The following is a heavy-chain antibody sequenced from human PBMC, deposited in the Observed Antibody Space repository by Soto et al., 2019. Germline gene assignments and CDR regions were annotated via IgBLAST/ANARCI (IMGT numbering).Heavy chain of an antibody. J-gene: IGHJ3*02. D-gene: IGHD5-18*01. CDR3: ARPRGHTSGVFEN. CDR1: GDSVSSGFYY. Sequence: QVQLQESGPGLLKPSETLSLTCSVSGDSVSSGFYYWTWIRQSPVKGLEWIGNIYYSGSTEYNPSLTSRVTISIDMSKNQLSLTLTSVTAADSAVYFCARPRGHTSGVFENWCQGTTVTVSS. CDR2: IYYSGST. V-gene: IGHV4-61*01.